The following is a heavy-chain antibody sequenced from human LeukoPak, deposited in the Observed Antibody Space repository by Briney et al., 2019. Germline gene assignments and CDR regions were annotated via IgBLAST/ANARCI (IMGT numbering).Heavy chain of an antibody. V-gene: IGHV3-7*01. CDR3: TRDEGATVATYRFDF. CDR1: GFDFSNYY. Sequence: PGGSLRLSCEASGFDFSNYYMSWVRQAPGKGLERLANIKYDGSYTYYVDSLNGRFTISRDNAKNSLYLQMSSLRADDTAVYYCTRDEGATVATYRFDFWGQGTLVTVSS. CDR2: IKYDGSYT. D-gene: IGHD4-23*01. J-gene: IGHJ4*02.